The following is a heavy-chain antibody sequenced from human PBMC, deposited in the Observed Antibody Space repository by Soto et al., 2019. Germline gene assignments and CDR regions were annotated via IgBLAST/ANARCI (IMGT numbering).Heavy chain of an antibody. V-gene: IGHV1-18*01. CDR2: INPDNGNT. J-gene: IGHJ6*02. D-gene: IGHD3-3*01. CDR3: ARDQGITTFGVYSMYYYGMDV. CDR1: GYTFTRSG. Sequence: QVQLVQSGAEVKKPGASVKVSCKASGYTFTRSGISWVRQAPGQGLEWLGWINPDNGNTNYAQHLQGRVSFTTDTSTSTAYMDLRSLRSDDTAVYYCARDQGITTFGVYSMYYYGMDVWGQGTTVTVSS.